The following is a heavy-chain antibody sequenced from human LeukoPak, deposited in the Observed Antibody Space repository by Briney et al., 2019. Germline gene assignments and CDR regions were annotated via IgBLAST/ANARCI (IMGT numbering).Heavy chain of an antibody. J-gene: IGHJ4*02. CDR3: ARLDYFDY. CDR1: GGSISSSSYY. V-gene: IGHV4-39*01. Sequence: SETLPLTCTVSGGSISSSSYYWGWIRQPPGKGLEWIGSIYYSGSTYYNPSLKSRVTISVDTSKNQFSLKLSSVTAADAAVYYCARLDYFDYWGQGTLVTVSS. CDR2: IYYSGST.